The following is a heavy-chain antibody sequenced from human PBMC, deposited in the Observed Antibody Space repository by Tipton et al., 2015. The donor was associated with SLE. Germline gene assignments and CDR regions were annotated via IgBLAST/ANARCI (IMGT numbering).Heavy chain of an antibody. CDR3: VRRAVAGRDY. CDR1: GFTFSSYS. V-gene: IGHV3-48*01. Sequence: SLRLSCAASGFTFSSYSMNWVRQAPGKGLEWVSYISSSSSTIYYADSAKGRFTISRDNAKNSLYLQMNSLRAEDTAVYYCVRRAVAGRDYWGQGTLVTVSS. J-gene: IGHJ4*02. D-gene: IGHD6-19*01. CDR2: ISSSSSTI.